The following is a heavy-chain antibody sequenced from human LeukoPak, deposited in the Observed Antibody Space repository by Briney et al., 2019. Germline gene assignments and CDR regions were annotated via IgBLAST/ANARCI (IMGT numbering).Heavy chain of an antibody. CDR2: IYYSGST. Sequence: SETLSLTCAVYGGSFSGYSWSCIRQPPGKGLEWIGSIYYSGSTYYNPSLKSRVTISVDTSKNQFSLKLSSVTAADTAVYYCARVEHLEMATPGGVYWGQGTLVTVSS. V-gene: IGHV4-34*01. CDR3: ARVEHLEMATPGGVY. CDR1: GGSFSGYS. J-gene: IGHJ4*02. D-gene: IGHD5-24*01.